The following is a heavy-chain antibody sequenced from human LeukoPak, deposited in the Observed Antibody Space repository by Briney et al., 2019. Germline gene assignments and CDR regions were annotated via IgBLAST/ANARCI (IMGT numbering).Heavy chain of an antibody. V-gene: IGHV3-72*01. D-gene: IGHD6-19*01. Sequence: PGGSLRLSCAASGFTFSDHYMDWVRQAPGKGLEWVGRTRNKANSYTTEYAASVKGRFTISRDDSKNSLYLQMNSLKTEDTAVYYCARGTSGWYFVWFDPWGQGTLVTVSS. CDR1: GFTFSDHY. CDR2: TRNKANSYTT. J-gene: IGHJ5*02. CDR3: ARGTSGWYFVWFDP.